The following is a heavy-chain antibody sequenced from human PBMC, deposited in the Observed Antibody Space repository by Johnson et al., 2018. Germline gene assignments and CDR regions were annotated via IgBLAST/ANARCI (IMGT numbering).Heavy chain of an antibody. CDR2: IYDSGST. Sequence: QVQLQESGPGLVKPSETLSLTCTVSGDSISGPHWSWIRQPPGKGLEWIGHIYDSGSTNDNSSLKGRVTITVDTSKNQFSMKLSTVTAADTAGYYWAGYKGAGTGRYYYYYMDVWGKGTTVTVSS. D-gene: IGHD3-10*01. V-gene: IGHV4-59*11. J-gene: IGHJ6*03. CDR1: GDSISGPH. CDR3: AGYKGAGTGRYYYYYMDV.